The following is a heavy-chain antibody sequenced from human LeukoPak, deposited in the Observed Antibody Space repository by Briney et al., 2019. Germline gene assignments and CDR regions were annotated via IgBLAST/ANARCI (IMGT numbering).Heavy chain of an antibody. V-gene: IGHV5-51*01. CDR1: GYSFSSYW. CDR3: VRQGYYYDSSAYYSIDY. J-gene: IGHJ4*02. CDR2: IYPGDSDT. D-gene: IGHD3-22*01. Sequence: GESLKIPCKASGYSFSSYWIGWVRQMPGKGLEWVGIIYPGDSDTRYSPSFQGQVTISADESISTAYLQWSSLKASDTAMYYCVRQGYYYDSSAYYSIDYWGQGTLVTVSS.